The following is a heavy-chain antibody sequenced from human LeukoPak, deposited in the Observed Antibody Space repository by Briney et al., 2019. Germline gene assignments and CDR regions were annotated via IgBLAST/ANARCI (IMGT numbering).Heavy chain of an antibody. CDR1: GGSFSGYS. V-gene: IGHV4-34*01. J-gene: IGHJ6*03. CDR3: ARGARKNYSSPYYYMDV. D-gene: IGHD6-13*01. Sequence: PSETLSLTCAVYGGSFSGYSWSWIRQSPGKGLEWIGESNHSGSTNYNPSLKSRVTISVDTSKSQISLKLNSVTAADTAVYYCARGARKNYSSPYYYMDVWGKGTTVTVSS. CDR2: SNHSGST.